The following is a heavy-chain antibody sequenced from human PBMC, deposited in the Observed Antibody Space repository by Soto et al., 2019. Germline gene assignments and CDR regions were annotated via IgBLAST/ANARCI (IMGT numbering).Heavy chain of an antibody. D-gene: IGHD1-26*01. V-gene: IGHV3-30-3*01. CDR1: GCTFSSYA. CDR2: ISYDGSNK. CDR3: ARDGVLEGGWEPTNWFDP. J-gene: IGHJ5*02. Sequence: QVQLVESGGGVVQPGRSLRLSCAASGCTFSSYAMHWVRQAPGKWLEWVAVISYDGSNKYYSDSVKGRFTISRDNFKNTLYLQMNSLRAEDKAVYYCARDGVLEGGWEPTNWFDPWGQGTLVTVSS.